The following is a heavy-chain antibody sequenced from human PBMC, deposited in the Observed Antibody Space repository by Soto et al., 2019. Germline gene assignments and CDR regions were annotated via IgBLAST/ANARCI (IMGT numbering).Heavy chain of an antibody. J-gene: IGHJ4*02. CDR3: ARTLDYDYGDLTEDY. V-gene: IGHV3-33*01. Sequence: QVQLVESGGGVVQPGRSLRLSCAASGFTFSSYGMHWVRQAPGKGLEWVAVIWYDGSIKNYADSVKGRFTISRDNSKSTLYLQMNSLRAEDTAVYYCARTLDYDYGDLTEDYWGQGTLVTVSS. CDR2: IWYDGSIK. CDR1: GFTFSSYG. D-gene: IGHD4-17*01.